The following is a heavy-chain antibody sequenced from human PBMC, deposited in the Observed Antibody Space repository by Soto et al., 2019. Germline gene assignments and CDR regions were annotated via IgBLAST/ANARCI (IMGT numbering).Heavy chain of an antibody. J-gene: IGHJ4*02. CDR2: INHSGST. D-gene: IGHD3-10*01. Sequence: SETLSLTCAVYGGSFSGYYWSWIRQPPGKGLEWIGEINHSGSTNYNPSLKSRVTISVDTSKNQFSLKLSSVTAADTAVYYCARSLKKYYYGSGSYYSPPYYFDYWGQGTLVTVSS. CDR1: GGSFSGYY. CDR3: ARSLKKYYYGSGSYYSPPYYFDY. V-gene: IGHV4-34*01.